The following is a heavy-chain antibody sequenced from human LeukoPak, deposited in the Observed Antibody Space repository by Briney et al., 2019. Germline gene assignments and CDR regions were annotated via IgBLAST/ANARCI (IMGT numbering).Heavy chain of an antibody. CDR1: GYRFTSYW. V-gene: IGHV5-51*01. CDR2: IYPGGSDT. D-gene: IGHD2-15*01. J-gene: IGHJ4*02. Sequence: GESLKISCKGSGYRFTSYWIGWVRQMPGKGLEWMGIIYPGGSDTRYSPSFQGQVTISADKSISTAYLQWSSLKASDTAMYYCARRLLGYCSGGSCEYYFDYWGQGTLVTVSS. CDR3: ARRLLGYCSGGSCEYYFDY.